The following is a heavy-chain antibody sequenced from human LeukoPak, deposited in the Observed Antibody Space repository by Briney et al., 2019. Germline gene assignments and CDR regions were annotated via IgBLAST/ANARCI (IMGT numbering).Heavy chain of an antibody. Sequence: GGSLRLSCAASGFTFSSYAMSWVRQAPGKGLEWVSAISGSGGSTYYAASVKGRFTISRDNSKNTLYLQMNSLRAEDTAVYYGAKDGGGWSRIDYWGQGTVVTVSS. CDR1: GFTFSSYA. V-gene: IGHV3-23*01. D-gene: IGHD6-19*01. CDR2: ISGSGGST. CDR3: AKDGGGWSRIDY. J-gene: IGHJ4*02.